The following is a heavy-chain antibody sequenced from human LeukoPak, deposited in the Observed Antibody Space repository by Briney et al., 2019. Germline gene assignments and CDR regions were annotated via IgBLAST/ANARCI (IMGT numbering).Heavy chain of an antibody. CDR1: GYTFTSYG. V-gene: IGHV1-18*01. D-gene: IGHD2-21*02. J-gene: IGHJ2*01. CDR2: ISAYNGNT. CDR3: ARDRVVVTAKSQRYFDL. Sequence: GASVKVSCKASGYTFTSYGISWVRQAPGQGLEWMGWISAYNGNTNYAQKLQGRVTMTTDTSTSTAYMELRSLRSDDTAVYYCARDRVVVTAKSQRYFDLWGRGTLVTVPS.